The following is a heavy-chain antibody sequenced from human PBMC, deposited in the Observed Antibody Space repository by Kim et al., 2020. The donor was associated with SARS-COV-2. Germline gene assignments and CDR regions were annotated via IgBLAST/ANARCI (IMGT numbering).Heavy chain of an antibody. CDR2: IYYIGST. D-gene: IGHD2-21*01. Sequence: SETLSLTCTVSGGSISSHFWSWIRQPPGKGLEWIGYIYYIGSTNYNPSLKSRVRISVDTSKNQFSLKMSSVTAADTAIYYCARGTYYSDYWGQGTLVNVPS. CDR1: GGSISSHF. J-gene: IGHJ4*02. V-gene: IGHV4-59*11. CDR3: ARGTYYSDY.